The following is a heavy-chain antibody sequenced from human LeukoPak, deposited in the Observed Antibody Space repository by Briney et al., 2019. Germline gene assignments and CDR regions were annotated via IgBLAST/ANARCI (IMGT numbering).Heavy chain of an antibody. CDR2: TSGSGNSV. CDR1: GFTFSDYY. D-gene: IGHD5-18*01. V-gene: IGHV3-11*01. J-gene: IGHJ3*02. CDR3: ARGRLRLLWSLSYGAFDI. Sequence: GGSLRLSCEVPGFTFSDYYMSRIRQAPGKGLEWVSYTSGSGNSVYYADSVRGRFTISRDNAKKSLYLQMNSLRAEDTAVYYCARGRLRLLWSLSYGAFDIWGQGTMVTVSS.